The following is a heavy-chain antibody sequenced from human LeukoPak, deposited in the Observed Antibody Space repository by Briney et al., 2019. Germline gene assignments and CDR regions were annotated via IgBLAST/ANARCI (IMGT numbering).Heavy chain of an antibody. Sequence: SETLSLTCAVSGYSISSGYYWGWIRQPPGKGLEWIGSIYHSGSTYYNPSLKSRVTISVDTSKDQFSPKLSSVTAADTAVYYGARHPNTAMVLHYWGQGTLVTVSS. CDR1: GYSISSGYY. J-gene: IGHJ4*02. CDR2: IYHSGST. CDR3: ARHPNTAMVLHY. D-gene: IGHD5-18*01. V-gene: IGHV4-38-2*01.